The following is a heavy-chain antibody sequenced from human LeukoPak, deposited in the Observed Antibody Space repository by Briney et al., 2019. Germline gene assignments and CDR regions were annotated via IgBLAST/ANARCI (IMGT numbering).Heavy chain of an antibody. V-gene: IGHV1-3*01. CDR3: ARDQYNVIDS. J-gene: IGHJ4*02. Sequence: ASVKVSCKASGYRFIGYNIDWVRQAPGQRPEWMGRINAENGDTKYSEKFQGRVTITTGTVASTSYMELSSLRSEDTAVYYCARDQYNVIDSWGQGTLVTVSS. D-gene: IGHD1-14*01. CDR2: INAENGDT. CDR1: GYRFIGYN.